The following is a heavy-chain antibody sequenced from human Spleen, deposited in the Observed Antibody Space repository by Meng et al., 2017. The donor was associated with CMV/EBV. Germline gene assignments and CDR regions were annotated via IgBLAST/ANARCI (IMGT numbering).Heavy chain of an antibody. Sequence: GGSLRLSCAASGFTFSSYEMNWFRQAPGKGLEWVSVIYIGGSTYYADSLKGRFTISRDNSKYTLYLQMNSLRPEDTAMYYCAIDESGVQGNYFDYWGQGTLVTVSS. CDR1: GFTFSSYE. CDR2: IYIGGST. V-gene: IGHV3-66*02. J-gene: IGHJ4*02. D-gene: IGHD3-10*01. CDR3: AIDESGVQGNYFDY.